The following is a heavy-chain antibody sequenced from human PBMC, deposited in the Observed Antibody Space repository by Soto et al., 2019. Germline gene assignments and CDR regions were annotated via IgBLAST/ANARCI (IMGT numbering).Heavy chain of an antibody. CDR2: IWSDGSDQ. J-gene: IGHJ6*02. D-gene: IGHD3-10*01. V-gene: IGHV3-33*01. Sequence: GSLRLSCVASGFSIRTYGMHWVRQAPGKGLEWVAVIWSDGSDQLYADSMKGRLTISRGNAKNTLYLQVNSLRADDTAAYFCSTEPRMSSRGRGGMDVWGHGTTVTVSS. CDR1: GFSIRTYG. CDR3: STEPRMSSRGRGGMDV.